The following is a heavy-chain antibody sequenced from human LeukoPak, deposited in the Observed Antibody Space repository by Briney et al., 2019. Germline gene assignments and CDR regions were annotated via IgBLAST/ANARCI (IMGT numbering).Heavy chain of an antibody. CDR1: GFTFSDYY. Sequence: PGGSLRLSCAASGFTFSDYYMSWIRQAPGKGLEWVANIKQDGSEKYYVDSVKGRFTISRDNAKNSLYLQMNSLRAEDTAVYYCARDRAYCSGGSCYSDYWGQGTLVTVSS. D-gene: IGHD2-15*01. CDR3: ARDRAYCSGGSCYSDY. V-gene: IGHV3-7*01. CDR2: IKQDGSEK. J-gene: IGHJ4*02.